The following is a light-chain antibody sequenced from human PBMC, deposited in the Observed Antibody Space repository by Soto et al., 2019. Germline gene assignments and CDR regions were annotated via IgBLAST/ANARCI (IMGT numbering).Light chain of an antibody. CDR1: SSDVGGYNY. V-gene: IGLV2-14*01. CDR2: EVT. J-gene: IGLJ2*01. CDR3: SSYSSSRTPDVV. Sequence: QSVLTQPASVSGSPGQSITISCTGTSSDVGGYNYVSWYQQHPGKAPKLMIYEVTNRPSGVSYRFSGSKSGNTASLTISGLPAEDEADYYCSSYSSSRTPDVVFGGRAQVTVL.